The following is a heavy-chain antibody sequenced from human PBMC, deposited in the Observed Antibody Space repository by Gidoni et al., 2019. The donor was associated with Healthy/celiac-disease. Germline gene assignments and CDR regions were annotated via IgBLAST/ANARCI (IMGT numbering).Heavy chain of an antibody. CDR1: GFTFSSYA. V-gene: IGHV3-30-3*01. D-gene: IGHD6-13*01. J-gene: IGHJ4*02. Sequence: ESGGGVVQPGRSLRLSCAASGFTFSSYAMHWVRQAPGKGLEWVAVISYDGSNKYYADSVKGRFTISRDNSKNTLYLQMNSLRAEDTAVYYCARDGSSSWYELDYWGQGTLVTVSS. CDR3: ARDGSSSWYELDY. CDR2: ISYDGSNK.